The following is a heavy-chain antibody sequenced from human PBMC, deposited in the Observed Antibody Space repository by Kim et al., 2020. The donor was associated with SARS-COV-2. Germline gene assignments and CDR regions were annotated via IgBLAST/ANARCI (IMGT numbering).Heavy chain of an antibody. CDR3: AIHLWDYDSWRLDWFDP. J-gene: IGHJ5*02. V-gene: IGHV3-21*01. D-gene: IGHD3-3*01. Sequence: VKGRFTISRDNAKNPLYLQMNSLRAADTAVYYCAIHLWDYDSWRLDWFDPWGHGTLVTVSS.